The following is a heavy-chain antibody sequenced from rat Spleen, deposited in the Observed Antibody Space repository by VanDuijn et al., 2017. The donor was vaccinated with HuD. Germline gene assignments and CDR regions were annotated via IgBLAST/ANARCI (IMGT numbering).Heavy chain of an antibody. CDR3: TTINYGGYYFDY. CDR1: RFTFSNSA. V-gene: IGHV5-27*01. CDR2: VSMGGSNT. D-gene: IGHD1-11*01. Sequence: EVQLVETGGGLVQPGRSLKLSCVASRFTFSNSAMAWVRQAPKKGLEWVAYVSMGGSNTFYRDSVKDRFTISRDNAKSTLYLQMDSLRSEDTATYYCTTINYGGYYFDYWGQGVMVTVSS. J-gene: IGHJ2*01.